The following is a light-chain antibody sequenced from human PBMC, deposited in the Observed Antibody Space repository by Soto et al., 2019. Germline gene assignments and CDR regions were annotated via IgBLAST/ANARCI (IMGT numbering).Light chain of an antibody. V-gene: IGKV4-1*01. CDR1: QTLLYSANNKNY. CDR2: WAS. Sequence: DIVMTQSPDSLAVSLGERATINCKSSQTLLYSANNKNYLVWYQQKPGQPPKLLISWASTRESGVPDRFSGRGSGTDFNLTISSLQAEDVAVYYCQQYYTTPYTFGQGTKLEIK. CDR3: QQYYTTPYT. J-gene: IGKJ2*01.